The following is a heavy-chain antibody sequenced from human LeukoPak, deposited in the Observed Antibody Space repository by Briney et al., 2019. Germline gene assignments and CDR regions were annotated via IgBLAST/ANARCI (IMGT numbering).Heavy chain of an antibody. V-gene: IGHV1-2*02. CDR2: VNPTSGVT. Sequence: ASVRVSCEASGYSFPGYYIQWVRQAPGQGLEWMGWVNPTSGVTNYAQRFQGRVTMTRDTSITTAYMELSSLRSDDTGIYFCVKGGYCTGGRCYGEYYWGQGTQVTVSS. J-gene: IGHJ4*02. D-gene: IGHD2-15*01. CDR1: GYSFPGYY. CDR3: VKGGYCTGGRCYGEYY.